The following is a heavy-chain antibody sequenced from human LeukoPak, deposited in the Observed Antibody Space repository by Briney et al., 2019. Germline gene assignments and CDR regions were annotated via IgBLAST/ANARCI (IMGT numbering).Heavy chain of an antibody. CDR2: ISGSGGST. CDR1: GFTFSSYA. CDR3: AKDASYSSGWDLFDY. V-gene: IGHV3-23*01. Sequence: PGGSLRLSCAASGFTFSSYAMSWVRQAPGKGLEWVSAISGSGGSTYYADSVKGRLTISRDNSKNTLYLQMNSLRAEDTAVYYCAKDASYSSGWDLFDYWGQGTLVTVSS. D-gene: IGHD6-19*01. J-gene: IGHJ4*02.